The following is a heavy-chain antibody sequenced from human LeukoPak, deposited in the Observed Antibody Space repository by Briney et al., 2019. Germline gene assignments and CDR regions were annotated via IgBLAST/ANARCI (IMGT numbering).Heavy chain of an antibody. Sequence: SVKVSCKASVGTYSSYAISGVRQAPGQGLEWMGGIIPIFGTANYAQKFKGRVTITADESTSTADLELSSLRSDQTHGYKCGRPWGYYDSSGYRDDAFDIWGQGTMVTVSS. J-gene: IGHJ3*02. V-gene: IGHV1-69*01. D-gene: IGHD3-22*01. CDR2: IIPIFGTA. CDR3: GRPWGYYDSSGYRDDAFDI. CDR1: VGTYSSYA.